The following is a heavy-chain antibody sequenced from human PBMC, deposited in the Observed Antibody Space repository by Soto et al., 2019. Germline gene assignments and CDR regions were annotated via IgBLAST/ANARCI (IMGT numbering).Heavy chain of an antibody. CDR1: GFTFSSYG. Sequence: GGSLRLSCAASGFTFSSYGMDWVRQAPGKGLEWVAVISYDGSNKYYADSVKGRFTISRDNSKNTLYLQMNSLRAEDTAVYYCAKAGSTVVTPFDYWGQGT. CDR2: ISYDGSNK. V-gene: IGHV3-30*18. D-gene: IGHD2-15*01. CDR3: AKAGSTVVTPFDY. J-gene: IGHJ4*02.